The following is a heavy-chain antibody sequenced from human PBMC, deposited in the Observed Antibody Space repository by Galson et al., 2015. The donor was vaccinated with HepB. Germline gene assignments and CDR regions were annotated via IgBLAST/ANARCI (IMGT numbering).Heavy chain of an antibody. D-gene: IGHD3/OR15-3a*01. J-gene: IGHJ4*02. Sequence: SLRLSCAASGFTFSSYAMHWVRQAPGKGLEWVAVISYDGSYTYYADSVKGRFTISRDTSKNTLYLQMNSLRTEDTALYYCAKNQNHNFWTGFPDWGQGTLVTVSS. CDR1: GFTFSSYA. V-gene: IGHV3-30*18. CDR2: ISYDGSYT. CDR3: AKNQNHNFWTGFPD.